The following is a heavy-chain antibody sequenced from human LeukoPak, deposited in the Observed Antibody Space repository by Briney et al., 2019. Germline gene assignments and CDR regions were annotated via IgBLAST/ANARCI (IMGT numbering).Heavy chain of an antibody. J-gene: IGHJ6*03. D-gene: IGHD3-3*01. Sequence: GGSLRLSCEASGFTFSRYGISWVRQAPGKGLEWAANINQDGSEKYYVDSVKGRFTISRDNAKNSLYLQMNSLRAEDMAVYYCARDDHDFWTGYYYYMDVWGKGTTVTVSS. CDR2: INQDGSEK. CDR1: GFTFSRYG. CDR3: ARDDHDFWTGYYYYMDV. V-gene: IGHV3-7*01.